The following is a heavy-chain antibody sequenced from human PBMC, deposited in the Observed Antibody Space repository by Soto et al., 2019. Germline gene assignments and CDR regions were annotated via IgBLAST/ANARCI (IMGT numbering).Heavy chain of an antibody. D-gene: IGHD6-6*01. J-gene: IGHJ4*02. Sequence: SETLSLTCAVYGGSFSGYYWSWIRQPPGKGLEWIGEVNHSGSTNYNPSLKSRVTISVDRSKNQFSLKLSSVTAADTAVYHCARVAYRSSSGSHFDYWGQGIVVPVSS. CDR3: ARVAYRSSSGSHFDY. V-gene: IGHV4-34*01. CDR2: VNHSGST. CDR1: GGSFSGYY.